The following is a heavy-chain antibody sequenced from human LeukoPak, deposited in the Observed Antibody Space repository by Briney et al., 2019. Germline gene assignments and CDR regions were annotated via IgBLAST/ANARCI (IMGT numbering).Heavy chain of an antibody. V-gene: IGHV3-7*04. CDR1: GFTFSSYW. D-gene: IGHD2-2*01. Sequence: GGSLRLSCAASGFTFSSYWMSWVRQAPGKGLEWVANIKQDGSEKYYVDSVKGRFTISRDNAKNSLYLQMNSLRAEDTAVYYCARVCYGAPGGLCFDYWGQGTLVTVSS. J-gene: IGHJ4*02. CDR3: ARVCYGAPGGLCFDY. CDR2: IKQDGSEK.